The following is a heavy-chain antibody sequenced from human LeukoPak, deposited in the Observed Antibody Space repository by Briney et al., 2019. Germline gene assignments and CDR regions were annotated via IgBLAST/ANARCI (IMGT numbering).Heavy chain of an antibody. CDR1: GDSISSSTCN. Sequence: SSQTLSLTCKVSGDSISSSTCNRSWIRQPPGKGLEWIGYISQSGNSYFTPSLKSRATISVDRSKNHFSLTLISVTAADTAVYYCARDQVDYDIPDHFDYWGKGTLVAVSS. V-gene: IGHV4-30-2*01. CDR2: ISQSGNS. J-gene: IGHJ4*02. CDR3: ARDQVDYDIPDHFDY. D-gene: IGHD3-22*01.